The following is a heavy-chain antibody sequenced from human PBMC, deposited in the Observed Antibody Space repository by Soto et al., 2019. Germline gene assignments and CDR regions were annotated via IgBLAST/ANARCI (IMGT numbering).Heavy chain of an antibody. Sequence: ASVKVSCKASGGTFSSYTISWVRQAPGQGLEWMGRIIPILGIANYAQKFQGRVTITADKSTSTAYMELSSLRSEDTAVYYCASPNSQRGSGFLFDVWGKGTLVTVSS. V-gene: IGHV1-69*02. J-gene: IGHJ4*02. CDR3: ASPNSQRGSGFLFDV. CDR1: GGTFSSYT. D-gene: IGHD2-21*01. CDR2: IIPILGIA.